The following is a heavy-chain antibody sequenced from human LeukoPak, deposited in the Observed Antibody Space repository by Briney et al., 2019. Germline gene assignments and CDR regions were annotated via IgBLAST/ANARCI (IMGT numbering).Heavy chain of an antibody. Sequence: KTSETLSLTCTVSGDSINSSRHYWGWIRQPPGKGLEWIGSVYYSGSTYYNPSLKSQVTISIDRSRNQFSLNLTSVTAADTAFYYCAGVRAYYDILTGYSGDYFDSWGQGTLVTVSS. CDR3: AGVRAYYDILTGYSGDYFDS. CDR2: VYYSGST. CDR1: GDSINSSRHY. D-gene: IGHD3-9*01. J-gene: IGHJ4*02. V-gene: IGHV4-39*07.